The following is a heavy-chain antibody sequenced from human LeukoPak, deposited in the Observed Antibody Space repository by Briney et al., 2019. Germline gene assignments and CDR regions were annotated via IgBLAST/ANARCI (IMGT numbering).Heavy chain of an antibody. Sequence: GGSLRLSCAASGFTFDDYAMHWVRQAPGKGLEWVSGINWNGGSTGYADSVKGRFTISRDNAKNSLYLQMNSLRAEDTALYYCARVRGPDYGDPFDYWGQGTLVTVSS. CDR2: INWNGGST. CDR1: GFTFDDYA. D-gene: IGHD4-17*01. J-gene: IGHJ4*02. V-gene: IGHV3-20*04. CDR3: ARVRGPDYGDPFDY.